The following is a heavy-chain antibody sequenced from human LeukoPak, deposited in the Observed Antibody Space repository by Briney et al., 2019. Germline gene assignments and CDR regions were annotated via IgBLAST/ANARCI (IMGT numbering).Heavy chain of an antibody. CDR2: ISYNGGKK. CDR1: GFSFSSYA. V-gene: IGHV3-30*04. J-gene: IGHJ4*02. Sequence: GRSLRLSCAASGFSFSSYAIHWVRQAPGKGLEWVALISYNGGKKDYADSVKGRFTIDRDNSKNTVYLQMNSLRPDDTAIYFCARQESRNYYYEGLDYWGQGNLVTVSS. D-gene: IGHD3-22*01. CDR3: ARQESRNYYYEGLDY.